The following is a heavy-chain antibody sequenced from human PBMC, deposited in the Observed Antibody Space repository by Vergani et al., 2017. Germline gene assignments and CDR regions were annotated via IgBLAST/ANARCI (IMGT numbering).Heavy chain of an antibody. CDR2: ISGSGGST. Sequence: VQLVESGGGVVQPGGSLRLSCAASGFTFSSYAMSWVRQAPGKGLEWVSAISGSGGSTYYANSVKGRFTISRDNAENTLYLQMNNLRAEDTAVYYCAKGLFSNMYPAPFDNWGPGILVTVSS. V-gene: IGHV3-23*04. J-gene: IGHJ4*02. CDR1: GFTFSSYA. CDR3: AKGLFSNMYPAPFDN. D-gene: IGHD2-2*01.